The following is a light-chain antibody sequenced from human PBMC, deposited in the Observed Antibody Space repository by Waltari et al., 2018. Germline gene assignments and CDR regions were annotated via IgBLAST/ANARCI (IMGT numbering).Light chain of an antibody. CDR1: ANDVGNYNL. CDR3: FSYAGRFSFV. J-gene: IGLJ1*01. CDR2: EVT. Sequence: QSALTQPASVSGSPGQSITISCAGTANDVGNYNLVSWYPQHPGKAPKLIIYEVTKRPSGVSNRFSASKSGIAASLTISGLQAEDEAEYYCFSYAGRFSFVFGTGTQVTV. V-gene: IGLV2-23*02.